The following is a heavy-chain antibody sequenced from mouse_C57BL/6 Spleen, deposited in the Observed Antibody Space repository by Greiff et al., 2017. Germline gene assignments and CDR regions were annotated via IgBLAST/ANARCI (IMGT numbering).Heavy chain of an antibody. CDR1: GYTFTDYN. D-gene: IGHD1-1*01. V-gene: IGHV1-18*01. Sequence: VQLQQSGPELVKPGASVKIPCKASGYTFTDYNMDWVKQSHGKSLEWIGDINPSNGGTNYNEKFKSKATLTVDKSSSTAYMQLSSLTSEDSAVYYCARERDYYGSSYPAWFAYWGQGTLVTVSA. J-gene: IGHJ3*01. CDR2: INPSNGGT. CDR3: ARERDYYGSSYPAWFAY.